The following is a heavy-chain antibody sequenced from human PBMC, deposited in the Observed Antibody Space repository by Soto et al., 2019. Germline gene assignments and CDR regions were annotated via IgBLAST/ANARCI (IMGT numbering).Heavy chain of an antibody. CDR2: IYYSGNT. Sequence: SETLSLTCSVSSASLSSSTYYWSWIRQPPGRGPEWIGSIYYSGNTYYKPSLKSRVSISIDTSRNQFSLKLTSVTAADTAVYCCARVWGGAFDICGQGTMVTISS. D-gene: IGHD3-10*01. J-gene: IGHJ3*02. V-gene: IGHV4-39*07. CDR3: ARVWGGAFDI. CDR1: SASLSSSTYY.